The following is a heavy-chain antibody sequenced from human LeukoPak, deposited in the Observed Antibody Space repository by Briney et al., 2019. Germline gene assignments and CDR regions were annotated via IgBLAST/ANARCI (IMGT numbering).Heavy chain of an antibody. V-gene: IGHV3-66*01. CDR1: GFTVSSNY. D-gene: IGHD5-18*01. CDR2: IYSGGST. J-gene: IGHJ4*02. Sequence: GGSLRLSCAASGFTVSSNYMSWVRQAPGKGLEWVSVIYSGGSTYYADSVKGRFTISRDNSKNTLYLQMNSLRAEDTAVYYCAKGGIQLWPTNPPHFDYWGQGTLVTVSS. CDR3: AKGGIQLWPTNPPHFDY.